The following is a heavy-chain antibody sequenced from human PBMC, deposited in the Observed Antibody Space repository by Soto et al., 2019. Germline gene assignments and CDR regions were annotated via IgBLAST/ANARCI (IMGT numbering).Heavy chain of an antibody. V-gene: IGHV3-33*01. CDR3: ARDRRALAARRGLKY. D-gene: IGHD6-6*01. CDR1: GFTFSSYG. CDR2: IWYDGSNK. J-gene: IGHJ4*02. Sequence: GGSLRLSCAASGFTFSSYGMHWVRQAPGKGLEWVAVIWYDGSNKYYADSVKGRFTIPRDNSKNTLYLQMNSLRAEDTAVYYCARDRRALAARRGLKYWGQGTLVTVSS.